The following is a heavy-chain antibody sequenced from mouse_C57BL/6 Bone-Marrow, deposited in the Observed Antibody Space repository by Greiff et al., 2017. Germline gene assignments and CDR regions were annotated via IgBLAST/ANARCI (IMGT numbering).Heavy chain of an antibody. CDR2: IDPENGDT. CDR1: GFNIKDDY. CDR3: TTPLCNDEGY. J-gene: IGHJ2*01. V-gene: IGHV14-4*01. Sequence: VQLQQSGAELVRPGASVKLSCTASGFNIKDDYMHWVKQRPEQGLEWIGWIDPENGDTVYASKFQGKDTITADTSSNTAYLQLSSLTSEDTAVYYCTTPLCNDEGYWGQGTTLTVSS. D-gene: IGHD6-5*01.